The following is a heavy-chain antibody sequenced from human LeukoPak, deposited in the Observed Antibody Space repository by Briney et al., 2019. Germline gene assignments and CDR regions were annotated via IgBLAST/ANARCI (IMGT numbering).Heavy chain of an antibody. CDR1: GYTFTGYY. Sequence: ASVKVSCKASGYTFTGYYMHWVRQAPGQGLEWMGWINPNSGGTNYAQKFQGRVTMTRDTSISTAYMELSRLRSDDTAVYYCARVEFLNYYGSGSYPGWFDPWGQGTLVTVSS. D-gene: IGHD3-10*01. CDR2: INPNSGGT. V-gene: IGHV1-2*02. CDR3: ARVEFLNYYGSGSYPGWFDP. J-gene: IGHJ5*02.